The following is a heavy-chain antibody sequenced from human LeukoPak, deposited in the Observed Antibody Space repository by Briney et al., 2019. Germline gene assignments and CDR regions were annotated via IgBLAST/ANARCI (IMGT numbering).Heavy chain of an antibody. CDR2: INHSGST. CDR1: GGSISSGASD. J-gene: IGHJ2*01. D-gene: IGHD3-22*01. Sequence: SETLCLTCTVSGGSISSGASDWGWIRQHPKRGLEWVGYINHSGSTYCNPSLGSRVTMSVDTSKNQFSLKLSSVTAADSAVYYCARAARQGFTMIVVPFFYFDLWGRGTLVTVSS. CDR3: ARAARQGFTMIVVPFFYFDL. V-gene: IGHV4-31*03.